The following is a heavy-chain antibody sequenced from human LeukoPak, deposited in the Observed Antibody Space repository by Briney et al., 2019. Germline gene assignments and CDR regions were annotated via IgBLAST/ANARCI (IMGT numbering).Heavy chain of an antibody. V-gene: IGHV3-21*01. CDR1: GFTFSSYS. D-gene: IGHD3-10*01. CDR3: ASTIFGSGSYSGDY. Sequence: GGSLRLSCAASGFTFSSYSMNWARQAPGKGLEWVSSISSSSSYIYYADSVKGRFTISRDNAKNSLYLQMNSLRAEDTAVYYCASTIFGSGSYSGDYWGQGTLVTVSS. J-gene: IGHJ4*02. CDR2: ISSSSSYI.